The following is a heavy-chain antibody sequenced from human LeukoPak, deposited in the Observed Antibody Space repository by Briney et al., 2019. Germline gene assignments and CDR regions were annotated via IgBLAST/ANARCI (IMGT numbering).Heavy chain of an antibody. V-gene: IGHV3-23*01. CDR2: LTGNDDTT. CDR1: GFSFTTYA. CDR3: AKSFGDYISATIDY. Sequence: GKSLRLSCVASGFSFTTYAMHWVRRAPGKGLEWVSGLTGNDDTTYYADSVKGRFTISSDDSKTTLYLQMQSLRAEDTAVYYCAKSFGDYISATIDYWGQEPWSPSPQ. D-gene: IGHD4-17*01. J-gene: IGHJ4*01.